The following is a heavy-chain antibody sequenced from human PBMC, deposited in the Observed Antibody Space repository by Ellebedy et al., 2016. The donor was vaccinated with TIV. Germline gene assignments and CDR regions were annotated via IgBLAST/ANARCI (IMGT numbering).Heavy chain of an antibody. CDR1: GFTFNSYW. D-gene: IGHD6-13*01. Sequence: PGGSLRLSCTASGFTFNSYWMHWVRQAPGKGLVWVSRINTDGSSTNYADSVKGRFTISRDNAKNTLYLQMNSLRAEDTAVYYCVRDLVAAGTCWGQGTLVTVSS. V-gene: IGHV3-74*01. J-gene: IGHJ4*02. CDR2: INTDGSST. CDR3: VRDLVAAGTC.